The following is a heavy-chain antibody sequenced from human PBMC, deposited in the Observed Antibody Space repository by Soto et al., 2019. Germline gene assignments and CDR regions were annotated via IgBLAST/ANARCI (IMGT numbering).Heavy chain of an antibody. J-gene: IGHJ6*02. CDR2: SIPMSGTT. CDR3: ARASRGFDPYYYSYGMEV. Sequence: QVQLVQSGAEVKKPGSSVKVSCKASGGTFNSYGFSWVRQAPGQGLEWMGGSIPMSGTTNYAQNFQGRVTINAAESTSTADMERSGLRSDDTAVSYCARASRGFDPYYYSYGMEVWGPGTRVTVSS. CDR1: GGTFNSYG. V-gene: IGHV1-69*01.